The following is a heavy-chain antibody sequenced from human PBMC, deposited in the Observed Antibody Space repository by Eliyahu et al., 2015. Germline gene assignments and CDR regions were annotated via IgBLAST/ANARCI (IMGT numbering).Heavy chain of an antibody. V-gene: IGHV4-34*01. CDR2: INHSGST. CDR1: GGSFXXYS. Sequence: QVQLQQWGAGLLKPSETLSLTCAVYGGSFXXYSWXWIRQPPGKGLEWIGEINHSGSTNYNPSLESRVTISVDTSKNQFSLKLSSVTAADTAVYYCARGVLVPGPSFRPSKARFDYWGQGTLVTVSS. CDR3: ARGVLVPGPSFRPSKARFDY. J-gene: IGHJ4*02. D-gene: IGHD6-6*01.